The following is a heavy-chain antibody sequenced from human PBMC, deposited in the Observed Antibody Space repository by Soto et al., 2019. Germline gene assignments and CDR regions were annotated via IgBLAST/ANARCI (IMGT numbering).Heavy chain of an antibody. D-gene: IGHD1-1*01. Sequence: QVQLQESGPGLVKPSQTLSLPCTVSGGSISSGGHYWGWIRQHPGKGLQWIGYIFYSGSSYYNPSLQSPVTMAVDTSKNHFSLKVTSVTAADTAVYYCARERVVSTGTTIDSWGQGTLVAVSS. J-gene: IGHJ4*02. CDR2: IFYSGSS. CDR3: ARERVVSTGTTIDS. CDR1: GGSISSGGHY. V-gene: IGHV4-31*01.